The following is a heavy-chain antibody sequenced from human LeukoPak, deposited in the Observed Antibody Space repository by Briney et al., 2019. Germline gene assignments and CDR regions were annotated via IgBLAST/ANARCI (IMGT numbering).Heavy chain of an antibody. CDR2: IYSGGST. Sequence: PGGSLRLSCPASRFTVSSNYMSWVRQAPAKGLEWVSVIYSGGSTYYADSVKGRFTISRDNSKNTLYLQMNSLRAEDTAAYYCARVGYGDYLYFDYWGQGTLVTVSS. D-gene: IGHD4-17*01. CDR1: RFTVSSNY. J-gene: IGHJ4*02. V-gene: IGHV3-66*01. CDR3: ARVGYGDYLYFDY.